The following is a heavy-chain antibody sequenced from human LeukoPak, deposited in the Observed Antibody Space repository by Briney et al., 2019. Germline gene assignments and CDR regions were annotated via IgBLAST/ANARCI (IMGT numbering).Heavy chain of an antibody. J-gene: IGHJ4*02. D-gene: IGHD4-23*01. CDR1: GFTTFSKYS. Sequence: PGGSLRLSCGASGFTTFSKYSMNWVRQAPGKGLEWVSCIGTRSTSMYYADSVRGRFSISRDNAKNSVYLQMNSLRAEDTAVYYCVRPPYGGVDYWGQGTLVTVSS. CDR2: IGTRSTSM. CDR3: VRPPYGGVDY. V-gene: IGHV3-21*01.